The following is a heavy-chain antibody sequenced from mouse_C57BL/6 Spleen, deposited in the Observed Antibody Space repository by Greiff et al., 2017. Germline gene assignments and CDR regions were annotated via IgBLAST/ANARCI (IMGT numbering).Heavy chain of an antibody. CDR1: GYTFTSYW. CDR3: ARGGRDAMDY. J-gene: IGHJ4*01. CDR2: IYPGSGST. V-gene: IGHV1-55*01. D-gene: IGHD3-3*01. Sequence: VQLQEPGAELVKPGASVKMSCKASGYTFTSYWIPWVKQRPGQGLEWIGEIYPGSGSTNYNEKFKSKATLTVDTSSSTAYMQLSSLTSEDSAVYYCARGGRDAMDYWGQGTSVTVSS.